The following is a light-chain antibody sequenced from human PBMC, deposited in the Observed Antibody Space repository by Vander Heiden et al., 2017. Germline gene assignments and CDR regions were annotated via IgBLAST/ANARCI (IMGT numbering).Light chain of an antibody. Sequence: SSELTQPPSVSVSPGQTASITCSGDKLGDKYVCWYQQKPCQSPVLVIHQDSKRPSGIPERFSGSNSGNTATLTISGTQAMDEADYYCQAWDSSHVVFGGGTKLTVL. J-gene: IGLJ2*01. CDR2: QDS. CDR3: QAWDSSHVV. V-gene: IGLV3-1*01. CDR1: KLGDKY.